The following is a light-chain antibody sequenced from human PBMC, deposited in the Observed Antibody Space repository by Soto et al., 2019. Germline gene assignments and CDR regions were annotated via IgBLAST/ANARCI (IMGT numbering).Light chain of an antibody. CDR2: YTS. CDR3: HHRQSLPLR. CDR1: QYVGTR. V-gene: IGKV3-11*01. J-gene: IGKJ1*01. Sequence: EIVLTQSPATLSSSPGETATLSCRASQYVGTRLAWYQHKPGQAPRLLIYYTSNRATGIPARFSGSGSGTDFTLTISSLAPEDFARYCCHHRQSLPLRVGQGTKVEIK.